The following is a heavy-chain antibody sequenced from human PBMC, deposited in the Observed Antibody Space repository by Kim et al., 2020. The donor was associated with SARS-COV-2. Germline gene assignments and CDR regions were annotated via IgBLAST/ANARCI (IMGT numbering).Heavy chain of an antibody. Sequence: GGSLRLSCAASGFIFSSFAMSWVRQAPGKGLEWVSSISDNSGHTYYADSVKGRCTISRDNSKNILNLQINTLRAEDTAVYYCATRRGFCTSDSCLWWFDS. V-gene: IGHV3-23*01. CDR3: ATRRGFCTSDSCLWWFDS. CDR2: ISDNSGHT. D-gene: IGHD2-2*01. J-gene: IGHJ5*01. CDR1: GFIFSSFA.